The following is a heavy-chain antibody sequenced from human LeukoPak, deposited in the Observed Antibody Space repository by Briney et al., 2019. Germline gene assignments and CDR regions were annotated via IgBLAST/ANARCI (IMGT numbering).Heavy chain of an antibody. V-gene: IGHV3-21*01. D-gene: IGHD6-13*01. CDR3: ARGGTAELFDY. CDR2: ISSSSSYI. CDR1: GFTFSSYS. J-gene: IGHJ4*02. Sequence: GGSLRLSCAASGFTFSSYSMNWVRQAPGKGLEWVSSISSSSSYIYYADSVKGRFTISRDNAKNSLYLQMNSLRAEDTAVYYCARGGTAELFDYWGQGTLVTVSS.